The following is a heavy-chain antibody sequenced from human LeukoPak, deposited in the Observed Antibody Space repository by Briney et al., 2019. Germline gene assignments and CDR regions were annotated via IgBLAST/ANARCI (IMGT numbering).Heavy chain of an antibody. Sequence: PGGSLRLSCAASGFTFSHFYMSWIRQAPGKGLESVSYISGSITNTNYADSVKGRFSISREYGKNSLSLQMKSLRAGDSAVYYCARDFFREGPYFDWGGDAFDIWGQGTMVTVSS. J-gene: IGHJ3*02. CDR3: ARDFFREGPYFDWGGDAFDI. CDR1: GFTFSHFY. V-gene: IGHV3-11*05. D-gene: IGHD3-9*01. CDR2: ISGSITNT.